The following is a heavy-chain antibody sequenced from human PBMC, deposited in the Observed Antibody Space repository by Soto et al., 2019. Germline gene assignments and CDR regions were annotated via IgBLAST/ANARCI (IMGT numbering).Heavy chain of an antibody. J-gene: IGHJ1*01. CDR3: AGSGVYCSGGSCCAGPKYCHH. CDR2: ISGSGGST. V-gene: IGHV3-23*01. CDR1: GFTFSSYA. D-gene: IGHD2-15*01. Sequence: EVQLLESGGGLVQPGGSLRLSCAASGFTFSSYAMSWVRQAPGKGLEWVSAISGSGGSTYYADSVKGRFTISRDNSKNTLYLLMNRLGAEDTAVYYCAGSGVYCSGGSCCAGPKYCHHWGQGTLVTVSS.